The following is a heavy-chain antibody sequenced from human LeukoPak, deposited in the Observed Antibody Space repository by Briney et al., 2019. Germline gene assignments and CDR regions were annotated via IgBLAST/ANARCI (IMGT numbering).Heavy chain of an antibody. CDR1: VYTFTSYG. CDR3: ARVGVYYDFWSGYSRRTENWFDP. CDR2: ISAYNGNT. Sequence: ASVKVSCKHSVYTFTSYGISWVRQALRQGVEGMGWISAYNGNTNYAQKLQGRVTMTTDTSTSTDYMELRSLRSDDTAVYYCARVGVYYDFWSGYSRRTENWFDPWGQGTLVTVSS. V-gene: IGHV1-18*01. J-gene: IGHJ5*02. D-gene: IGHD3-3*01.